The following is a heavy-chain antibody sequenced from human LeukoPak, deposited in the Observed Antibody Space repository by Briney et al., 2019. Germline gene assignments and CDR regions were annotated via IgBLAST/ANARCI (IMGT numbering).Heavy chain of an antibody. CDR3: ARASDFWSGAFYYYMDV. J-gene: IGHJ6*03. V-gene: IGHV3-48*01. D-gene: IGHD3-3*01. Sequence: QSGGSLRLSXAASGFTFSNYGMNWVRQAPGKGLEWVSYISSSSSTTYYADSVKGRFTISRDNADNSLYLQMNILRAEDTAVYYCARASDFWSGAFYYYMDVWGKGTTVTVSS. CDR2: ISSSSSTT. CDR1: GFTFSNYG.